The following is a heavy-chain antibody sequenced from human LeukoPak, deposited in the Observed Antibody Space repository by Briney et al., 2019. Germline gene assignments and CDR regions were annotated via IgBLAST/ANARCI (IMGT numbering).Heavy chain of an antibody. CDR1: GRSFSGYY. V-gene: IGHV4-34*01. CDR2: INHSGST. CDR3: ARGPGSSWYLYFQH. D-gene: IGHD6-13*01. Sequence: SETLSLTCAVYGRSFSGYYWSWIRQPPGKGLEWIGEINHSGSTNYNPSLKSRVTISVDTSKNQFSLKLSSVTAADTAVYYCARGPGSSWYLYFQHWGQGTLVTVSS. J-gene: IGHJ1*01.